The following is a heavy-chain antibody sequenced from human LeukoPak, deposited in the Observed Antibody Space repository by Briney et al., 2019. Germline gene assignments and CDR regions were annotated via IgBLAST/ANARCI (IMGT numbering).Heavy chain of an antibody. D-gene: IGHD5-18*01. CDR1: GFTFSSYW. Sequence: GGSLRLSCAASGFTFSSYWMSWVRQAPGKGLEWVANIKQDGSEKYYVDSVKGRFTISRDNSKNTLYLQMNSLRAEDTAVYYCAKDSEGYGLTYMDVWGKGTTVTVSS. CDR3: AKDSEGYGLTYMDV. CDR2: IKQDGSEK. V-gene: IGHV3-7*01. J-gene: IGHJ6*03.